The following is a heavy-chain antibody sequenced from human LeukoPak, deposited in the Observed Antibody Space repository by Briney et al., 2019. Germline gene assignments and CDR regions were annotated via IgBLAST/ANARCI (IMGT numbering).Heavy chain of an antibody. D-gene: IGHD5-18*01. V-gene: IGHV4-34*01. CDR2: INHSGST. CDR3: ARDRRGYSYGFPETYYFDY. J-gene: IGHJ4*02. CDR1: GGSFSGYY. Sequence: SETLSLTCAVYGGSFSGYYWSWIRQPPGKGLEWIGEINHSGSTNYNPSLKSRVTMSVDTSKNQFSLKLSSVTAADTAVYYCARDRRGYSYGFPETYYFDYWGQGTLVTVSS.